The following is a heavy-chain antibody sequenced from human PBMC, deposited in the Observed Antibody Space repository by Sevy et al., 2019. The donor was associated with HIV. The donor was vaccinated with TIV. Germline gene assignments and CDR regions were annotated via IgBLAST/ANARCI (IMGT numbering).Heavy chain of an antibody. CDR2: ISHDGGNK. CDR3: ASGNWNDKNGFDP. CDR1: GFTFSSYA. Sequence: GGSLRLSCAASGFTFSSYAMHWVRQAPGKGLEWVAVISHDGGNKYYEDSVKGRFTISRDNSKNTLYLQMNSLRAEDTAVYYCASGNWNDKNGFDPWGQGTLVTVSS. D-gene: IGHD1-1*01. J-gene: IGHJ5*02. V-gene: IGHV3-30-3*01.